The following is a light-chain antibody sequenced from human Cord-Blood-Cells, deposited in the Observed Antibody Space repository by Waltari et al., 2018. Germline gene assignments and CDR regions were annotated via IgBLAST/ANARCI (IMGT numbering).Light chain of an antibody. Sequence: EIVLTQSPATLSLSPGERATLSCRASQSVSSYLAWYQQKPGQAPSLLIYDASNRATGIPARFSGSGSGTDLTLTISSLEPEDFAVYYCQQRSNWPPFTFGPGTKVDIK. J-gene: IGKJ3*01. CDR3: QQRSNWPPFT. CDR1: QSVSSY. V-gene: IGKV3-11*01. CDR2: DAS.